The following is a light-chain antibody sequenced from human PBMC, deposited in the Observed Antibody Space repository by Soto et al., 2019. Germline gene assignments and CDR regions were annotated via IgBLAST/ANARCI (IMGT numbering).Light chain of an antibody. CDR2: SHN. CDR3: AAWDDSLNGVV. CDR1: TSNIGSNT. V-gene: IGLV1-44*01. Sequence: QSVLTQPPSASGTPGQRVTISCSGSTSNIGSNTVNWYHHLPGTAPKLLIYSHNQRPSGVPDRFSGSRSGTSASLAISGLQSDDEADYYCAAWDDSLNGVVFGGGTKVT. J-gene: IGLJ2*01.